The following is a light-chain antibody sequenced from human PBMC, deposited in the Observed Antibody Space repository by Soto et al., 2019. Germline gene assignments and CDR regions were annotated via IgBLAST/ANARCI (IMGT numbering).Light chain of an antibody. V-gene: IGLV2-23*01. CDR3: CSYAGYNTPVV. CDR1: SSDVGSYNL. J-gene: IGLJ2*01. Sequence: QSVLTQPASVSGSPGQSITISCTGTSSDVGSYNLVSWYQQHPGKAPKLMIYEGSKRPSGVSNRFSGSKSGNTASLAISGLQAEDEADYYCCSYAGYNTPVVFGGGTKLTVL. CDR2: EGS.